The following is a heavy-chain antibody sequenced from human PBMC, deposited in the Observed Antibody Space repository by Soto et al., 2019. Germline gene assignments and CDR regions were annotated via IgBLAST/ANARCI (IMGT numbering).Heavy chain of an antibody. CDR2: INPSGGST. D-gene: IGHD1-26*01. V-gene: IGHV1-46*01. Sequence: GQGLEWMGIINPSGGSTSYTQKFQGRVTMTRATSTSTVYMELGSLRSEDTAVYYCVRNVVGVTLQNAYWGQGTLVTVSS. J-gene: IGHJ4*02. CDR3: VRNVVGVTLQNAY.